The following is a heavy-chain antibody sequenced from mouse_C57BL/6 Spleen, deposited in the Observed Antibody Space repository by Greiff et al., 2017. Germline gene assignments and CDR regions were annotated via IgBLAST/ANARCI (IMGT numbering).Heavy chain of an antibody. CDR1: GFTFSDYG. J-gene: IGHJ2*01. CDR3: ATRGYYAYYDY. Sequence: EVQRVESGGGLVKPGGSLKLSCAASGFTFSDYGMHWVRQAPEKGLEWVAYISSGSSTIYYADTVKGRFTISRDNAKNTLVLQKTSVRSEDTAMYYCATRGYYAYYDYWGQGTTLTVSS. V-gene: IGHV5-17*01. D-gene: IGHD2-3*01. CDR2: ISSGSSTI.